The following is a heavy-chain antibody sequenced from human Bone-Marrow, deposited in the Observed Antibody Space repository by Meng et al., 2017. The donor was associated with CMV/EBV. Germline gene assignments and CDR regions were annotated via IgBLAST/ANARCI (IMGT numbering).Heavy chain of an antibody. V-gene: IGHV3-23*01. CDR1: GFTFSNYA. J-gene: IGHJ5*02. CDR2: ISDSGGNT. Sequence: LSLTCAASGFTFSNYAMTWVRQAPGKGLEWVSTISDSGGNTYYADSVKGRFTISSDNSKNTLYLQINSLRAEDTAVYYCAKCRSGIPAALNHWGQGTLVTVSS. D-gene: IGHD6-13*01. CDR3: AKCRSGIPAALNH.